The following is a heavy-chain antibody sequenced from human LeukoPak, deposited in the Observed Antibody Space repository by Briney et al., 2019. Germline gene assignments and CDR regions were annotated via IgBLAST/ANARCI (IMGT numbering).Heavy chain of an antibody. J-gene: IGHJ4*02. D-gene: IGHD3-10*01. V-gene: IGHV3-53*01. CDR3: AKAPFITMVRGVISSYFDY. Sequence: PGGSLRLSCAASGFTVSSNYMSWVRQAPGKGPEWVSVIYSDGSTYYADSVKGRFTISRDNSKNTLYLQMNSLRAEDTAVYYCAKAPFITMVRGVISSYFDYWGQGTLVTVSS. CDR1: GFTVSSNY. CDR2: IYSDGST.